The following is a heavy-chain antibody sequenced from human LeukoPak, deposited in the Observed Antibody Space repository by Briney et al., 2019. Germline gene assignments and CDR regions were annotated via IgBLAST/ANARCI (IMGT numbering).Heavy chain of an antibody. D-gene: IGHD6-25*01. CDR2: IHPGEYER. CDR1: GYRFTSYW. CDR3: ARRTDSGWKWFDP. V-gene: IGHV5-51*01. Sequence: GDSLKISCKASGYRFTSYWIGWVRQMPGKGLEWMGVIHPGEYERRYSPSFEGQVTISADKSISTAYMQWSSLKASDTAMYYCARRTDSGWKWFDPWGQGTLGTVSS. J-gene: IGHJ5*02.